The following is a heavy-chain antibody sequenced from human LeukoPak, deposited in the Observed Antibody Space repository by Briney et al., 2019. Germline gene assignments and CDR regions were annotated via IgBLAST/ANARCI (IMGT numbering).Heavy chain of an antibody. CDR3: AKAGAAFYASSASSYLDC. CDR2: ICWNSGSI. V-gene: IGHV3-9*01. CDR1: GFTFDDHA. J-gene: IGHJ4*02. Sequence: GRSLRLSCVASGFTFDDHAMHWVRQAPGKGLEWVSGICWNSGSIDYVDSVKGRFTISRDNSKNSLYLQMNILTAEATALYFCAKAGAAFYASSASSYLDCWGQGTLVTVSS. D-gene: IGHD2/OR15-2a*01.